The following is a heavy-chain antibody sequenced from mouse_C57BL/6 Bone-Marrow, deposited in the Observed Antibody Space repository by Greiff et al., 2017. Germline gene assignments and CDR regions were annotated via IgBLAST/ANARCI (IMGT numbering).Heavy chain of an antibody. CDR3: VRVLYDCEGDYYAMDD. Sequence: EVKVVESGGGLVQPKGSLKLSCAASGFTFNTYAMHWVRQAPGKGLEWVARIRSKSSNYATYYADSVKDRFTISRDDSQSMLYLQMNNLKTEDTAMYYCVRVLYDCEGDYYAMDDWGQGTSVTVSS. CDR2: IRSKSSNYAT. D-gene: IGHD2-4*01. CDR1: GFTFNTYA. V-gene: IGHV10-3*01. J-gene: IGHJ4*01.